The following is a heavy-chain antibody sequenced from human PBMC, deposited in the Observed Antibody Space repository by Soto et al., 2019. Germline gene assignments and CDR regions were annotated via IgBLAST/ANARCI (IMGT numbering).Heavy chain of an antibody. Sequence: SETLSLTCTVSGGSISSSSYYWGWIRQPPGKGLEWIGSIYYSGSTYYNPSLKSRVTISVDTPKNQFSLKLSSVTAADTAVYYCARAPLAAAAINWFDPWGQGTLVTVSS. J-gene: IGHJ5*02. CDR1: GGSISSSSYY. CDR3: ARAPLAAAAINWFDP. V-gene: IGHV4-39*01. D-gene: IGHD6-13*01. CDR2: IYYSGST.